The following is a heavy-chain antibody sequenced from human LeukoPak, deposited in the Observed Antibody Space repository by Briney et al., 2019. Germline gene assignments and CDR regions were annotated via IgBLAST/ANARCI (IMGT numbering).Heavy chain of an antibody. D-gene: IGHD5-24*01. J-gene: IGHJ4*02. CDR3: ARDLMATPTPFDY. CDR1: GYTFTGYY. V-gene: IGHV1-2*02. CDR2: INPNSGGT. Sequence: WASVKVSCKASGYTFTGYYMHWVRQAPGQGLEWMGWINPNSGGTNYAQKFQGRVTMTRDTSISTAYMELSRLRSDDTAVYYCARDLMATPTPFDYWGQGTLVTVSS.